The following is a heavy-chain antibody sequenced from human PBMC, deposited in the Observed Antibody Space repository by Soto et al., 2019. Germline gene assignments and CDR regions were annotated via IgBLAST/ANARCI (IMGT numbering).Heavy chain of an antibody. CDR1: GFMFSSAW. CDR3: VEGWNDF. Sequence: EVQMVQSGGDLVKPGGSLRLSCVTSGFMFSSAWMSWVRQAPGKGLEWVARIKSKGDGGARDYSAPVKGRFTISRDDSKNTVYLQMNCLRAEDTAVYYCVEGWNDFWGQGTLVTVSS. J-gene: IGHJ4*02. CDR2: IKSKGDGGAR. D-gene: IGHD1-1*01. V-gene: IGHV3-15*01.